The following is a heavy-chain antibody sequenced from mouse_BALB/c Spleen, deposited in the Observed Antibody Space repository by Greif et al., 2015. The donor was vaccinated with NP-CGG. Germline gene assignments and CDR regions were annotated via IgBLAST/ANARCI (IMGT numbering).Heavy chain of an antibody. CDR2: INPSSGYT. J-gene: IGHJ4*01. CDR1: GYTFTSYT. V-gene: IGHV1-4*01. D-gene: IGHD2-2*01. CDR3: ARTDGNDGYAMDY. Sequence: QVHVKQSGAELARPGASVKMSCKASGYTFTSYTMHWVKQRPGQGLEWIGYINPSSGYTNYNQKFKDKATLTADKSSSTAYMQLSSLTSEDSAVYYCARTDGNDGYAMDYWGQGTSVTVSS.